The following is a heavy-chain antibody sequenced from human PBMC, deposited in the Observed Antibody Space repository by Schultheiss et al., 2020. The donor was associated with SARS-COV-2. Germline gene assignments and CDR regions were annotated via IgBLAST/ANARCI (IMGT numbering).Heavy chain of an antibody. J-gene: IGHJ6*02. V-gene: IGHV6-1*01. CDR3: ARVGGDVVVPAASYSYYYYGMDV. CDR1: GDSVSSNSAA. CDR2: TYYRSKWYN. Sequence: SETLSLTCAISGDSVSSNSAAWNWIRQSPSRGLEWLGRTYYRSKWYNDYAVSVKSRITINPDTSKNQFSLQLNSVTPEDTAVYYCARVGGDVVVPAASYSYYYYGMDVWGQGTTVTV. D-gene: IGHD2-2*01.